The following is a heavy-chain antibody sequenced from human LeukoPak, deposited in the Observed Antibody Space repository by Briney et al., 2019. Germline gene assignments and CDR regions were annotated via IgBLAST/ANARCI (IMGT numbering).Heavy chain of an antibody. CDR3: ARDGPVVPAAAPFDY. Sequence: ASVKVSCKASGYTFTGYYMHWVRQAPGQGLEWMGWINPNSGGTNYAQKFQGRVTMTRDTSISTAYMELSRLRSDDTAVYYCARDGPVVPAAAPFDYWGQGTLVTVSS. CDR2: INPNSGGT. V-gene: IGHV1-2*02. D-gene: IGHD2-2*01. CDR1: GYTFTGYY. J-gene: IGHJ4*02.